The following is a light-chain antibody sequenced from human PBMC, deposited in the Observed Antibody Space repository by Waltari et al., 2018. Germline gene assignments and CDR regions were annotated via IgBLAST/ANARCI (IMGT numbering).Light chain of an antibody. CDR1: QGVSRA. CDR2: GIF. CDR3: QHYVMLPVT. J-gene: IGKJ1*01. V-gene: IGKV3-20*01. Sequence: EIVLTPSPGTLSLSPGESATLSCRTSQGVSRALAWYQQKPGQAPRLLIYGIFNRATGIPDRFSGSGSGTDFSLTISRLEPEDFAVYYCQHYVMLPVTFGQGTRVEVK.